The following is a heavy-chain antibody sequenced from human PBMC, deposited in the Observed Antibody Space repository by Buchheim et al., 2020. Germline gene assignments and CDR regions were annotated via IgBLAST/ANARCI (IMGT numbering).Heavy chain of an antibody. V-gene: IGHV3-48*02. J-gene: IGHJ6*02. Sequence: EVQLVESGGGLVQPGGSLRLSCAASGFTFSSYSMNWVRQAPGKGLEWVSYISSSSSTIYYADSVKGRFTISSDNAKNSLYLQMNSLRDEDTAVYYCARDLLRKRGYYYYYYGMDVWGQGTT. CDR3: ARDLLRKRGYYYYYYGMDV. CDR2: ISSSSSTI. D-gene: IGHD1-14*01. CDR1: GFTFSSYS.